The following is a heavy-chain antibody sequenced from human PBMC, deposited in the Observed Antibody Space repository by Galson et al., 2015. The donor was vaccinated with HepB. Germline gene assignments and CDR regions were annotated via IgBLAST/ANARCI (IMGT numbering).Heavy chain of an antibody. CDR3: ARDYASSWYFNHYYGMDV. CDR1: GFTFSSYD. V-gene: IGHV3-30*04. J-gene: IGHJ6*02. Sequence: SLRLSCAASGFTFSSYDMHWVRQAPGKGLEWVAVISYDGSNKYYADSVKGRFTISRDNSKNTPYLQMNSLRAEDTAVYYCARDYASSWYFNHYYGMDVWGQGTTVTVSS. CDR2: ISYDGSNK. D-gene: IGHD6-13*01.